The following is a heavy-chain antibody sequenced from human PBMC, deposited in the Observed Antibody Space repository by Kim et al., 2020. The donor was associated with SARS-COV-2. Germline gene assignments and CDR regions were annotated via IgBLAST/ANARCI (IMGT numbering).Heavy chain of an antibody. V-gene: IGHV4-39*01. CDR3: ARSITPRGWFDP. CDR1: GGSISSSSYY. J-gene: IGHJ5*02. Sequence: SETLSLTCTVSGGSISSSSYYWGWIRQPPGKGLEWIGSIYYSGSTYYNPSLKSRVTISVDTSKNQFSLKLSSVTAADTAVYYCARSITPRGWFDPWGQGTLVTVSS. D-gene: IGHD1-20*01. CDR2: IYYSGST.